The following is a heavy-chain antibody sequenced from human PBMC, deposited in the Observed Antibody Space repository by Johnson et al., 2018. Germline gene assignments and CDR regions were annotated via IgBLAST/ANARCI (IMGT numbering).Heavy chain of an antibody. V-gene: IGHV3-74*02. CDR3: AASKLFYYYAMDV. CDR2: IKSEGRDS. J-gene: IGHJ6*02. CDR1: GFTFSSYR. Sequence: VQLVQSGGGLVQPGGSLRLSCSASGFTFSSYRMHWVRQAPGKGLVLVSRIKSEGRDSFYADSVKGRFTISRDNAKNTLYLQMNSLRAEDTAVYYCAASKLFYYYAMDVWGQGTTVTVSS. D-gene: IGHD4-23*01.